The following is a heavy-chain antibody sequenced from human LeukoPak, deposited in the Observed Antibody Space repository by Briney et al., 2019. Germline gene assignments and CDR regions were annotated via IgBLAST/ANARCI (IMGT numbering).Heavy chain of an antibody. CDR3: ARVRTGVDYYYGMDV. V-gene: IGHV4-59*01. D-gene: IGHD7-27*01. J-gene: IGHJ6*04. Sequence: SETLSLTCTVSGGSLSSYYWSWIRQPPGKGLEWIGYIYYRGSTNYNPSLKSRVTISVDTSKNQFSLKLSSVTAADTAVYYCARVRTGVDYYYGMDVWGKGTTVTVSS. CDR2: IYYRGST. CDR1: GGSLSSYY.